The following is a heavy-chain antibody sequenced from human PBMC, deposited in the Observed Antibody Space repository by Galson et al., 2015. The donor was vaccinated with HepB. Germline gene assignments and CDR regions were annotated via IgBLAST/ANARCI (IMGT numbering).Heavy chain of an antibody. V-gene: IGHV1-24*01. D-gene: IGHD1-1*01. J-gene: IGHJ4*02. Sequence: SVKVSCKVSGYTLTELSMHWVRQAPGKGLEWMGGFDPEDGETIYAQKFQGRVTMTEDTSTDTAYMELSSLRSEDTAVYYCATGLNWNDLFGDYWGQGTLVTVSS. CDR1: GYTLTELS. CDR3: ATGLNWNDLFGDY. CDR2: FDPEDGET.